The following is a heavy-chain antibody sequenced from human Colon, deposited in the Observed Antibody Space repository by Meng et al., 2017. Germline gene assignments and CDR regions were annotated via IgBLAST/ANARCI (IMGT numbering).Heavy chain of an antibody. Sequence: GGSLRLSCAASGFSFSNYWVTWVRQAPGKGLEWVASIKQDGIERYYLDSVKGRFTITRDNAKNSFYLQMNSLRVEDTGVYYCARDMLGQWLAEYDYWGQGNLVTGAS. J-gene: IGHJ4*02. V-gene: IGHV3-7*01. D-gene: IGHD6-19*01. CDR1: GFSFSNYW. CDR2: IKQDGIER. CDR3: ARDMLGQWLAEYDY.